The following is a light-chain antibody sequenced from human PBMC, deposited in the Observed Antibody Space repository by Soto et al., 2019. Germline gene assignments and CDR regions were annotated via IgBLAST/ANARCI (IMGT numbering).Light chain of an antibody. J-gene: IGLJ1*01. CDR3: SSFSSSSTSYV. Sequence: QSVLTQPASVSGSPGQSITISCTGTSSDIGDSNYVSWYQHHPGKAPKLVIYDVSNRPSGVSNRFSGSKSANTASLTISGLQAEDEADYYCSSFSSSSTSYVFGTGTKVTVL. CDR1: SSDIGDSNY. V-gene: IGLV2-14*03. CDR2: DVS.